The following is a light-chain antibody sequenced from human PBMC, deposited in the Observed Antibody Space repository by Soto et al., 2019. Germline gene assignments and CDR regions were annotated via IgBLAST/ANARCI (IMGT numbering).Light chain of an antibody. Sequence: DIQLTQSPSLMSASVGDRVTITCRASQDISSYLAWYQQTPGKAPQLLIYASSTLQSGVPSRFSGSGSGTEFTLTISSLQPEDFATYYCQQLNTSPVTFGQGTRVDI. CDR2: ASS. V-gene: IGKV1-9*01. J-gene: IGKJ5*01. CDR1: QDISSY. CDR3: QQLNTSPVT.